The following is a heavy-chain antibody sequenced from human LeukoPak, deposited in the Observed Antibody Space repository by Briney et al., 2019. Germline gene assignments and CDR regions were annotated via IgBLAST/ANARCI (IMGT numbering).Heavy chain of an antibody. CDR1: GFTFSSYA. D-gene: IGHD2-15*01. J-gene: IGHJ3*02. V-gene: IGHV3-23*01. CDR3: AKAYCSGGSCYRPPYDAFDI. CDR2: ISGSGGST. Sequence: PGGSLRLSCAASGFTFSSYAMSWVRQAPGKGLEWVSAISGSGGSTYYADSVKGRFTISRDSSKNTLYLQMNSLRAEERSVYYCAKAYCSGGSCYRPPYDAFDIWGQGTMVTVSS.